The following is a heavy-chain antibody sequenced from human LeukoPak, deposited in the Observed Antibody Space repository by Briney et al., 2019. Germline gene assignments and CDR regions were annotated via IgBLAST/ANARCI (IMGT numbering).Heavy chain of an antibody. CDR2: IHPRRGDT. J-gene: IGHJ4*02. CDR1: GYSFTAFY. V-gene: IGHV1-2*02. D-gene: IGHD3-22*01. CDR3: AVGGYSYDSSGYSDFDY. Sequence: VASVKVSCKTSGYSFTAFYIHWVRQAPGQGLEWMGWIHPRRGDTNYAQKFQGRVTMTRDTSISTAYLDLSSLRSDDTAVYYCAVGGYSYDSSGYSDFDYWGQGTLVTVSS.